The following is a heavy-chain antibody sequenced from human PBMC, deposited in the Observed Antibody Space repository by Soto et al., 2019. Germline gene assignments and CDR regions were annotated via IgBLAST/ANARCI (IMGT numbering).Heavy chain of an antibody. J-gene: IGHJ4*02. CDR2: IWYDGSNK. D-gene: IGHD1-26*01. V-gene: IGHV3-33*01. Sequence: QVQLVESGGGVVQPGRSLRLSCAASGFTFSSYGMHWVRQAPGKGLKWVAVIWYDGSNKYYADSVKGRFTISRDNSKNTLYLQMNSLRAEDTAVYYCARGADSGNYWPLDYWGQGTLVTVSS. CDR3: ARGADSGNYWPLDY. CDR1: GFTFSSYG.